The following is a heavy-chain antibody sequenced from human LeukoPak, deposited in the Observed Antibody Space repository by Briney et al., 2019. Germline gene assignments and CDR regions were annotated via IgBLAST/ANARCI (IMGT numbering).Heavy chain of an antibody. Sequence: SGPTLVNPTQTLTLTCTFSGFSLSSRRMCVSWIRHPPGKALEWLALIDWDDDKYYSTSLKTRLTISKDTSKNQVVLTMTNVDPVDTATYFCARIDILTGADFDFWGQGTLVTVSS. V-gene: IGHV2-70*01. D-gene: IGHD3-9*01. CDR3: ARIDILTGADFDF. CDR2: IDWDDDK. CDR1: GFSLSSRRMC. J-gene: IGHJ4*02.